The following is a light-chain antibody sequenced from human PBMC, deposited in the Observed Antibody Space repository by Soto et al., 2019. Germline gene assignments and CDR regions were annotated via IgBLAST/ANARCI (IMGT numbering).Light chain of an antibody. V-gene: IGKV1-27*01. CDR3: QVYNSAPPVT. J-gene: IGKJ3*01. CDR1: QGISNF. Sequence: DIPMTQSPSSLSASVGDRVTITCRASQGISNFLAWYQQKPGKVPKVLIYAASTLQSGVPSRFSGSGSGTDFTFTISSLQPEDVATYYCQVYNSAPPVTFGPGTKVDIK. CDR2: AAS.